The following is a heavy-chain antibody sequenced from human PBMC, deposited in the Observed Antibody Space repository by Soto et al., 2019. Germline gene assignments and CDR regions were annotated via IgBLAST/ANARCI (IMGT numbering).Heavy chain of an antibody. Sequence: QVQLVQSGAEVKKPGSSVKVSCKASGGTFSSYAISWVRQAPGQGLEWMGGIIPIFGTANYAQKFQGRVTITADESTSTAYMELSSVRSEDTAVYYCARGIDYYGSRSSYYYYYYCMDVWGQGTTVTVSS. CDR3: ARGIDYYGSRSSYYYYYYCMDV. J-gene: IGHJ6*02. CDR2: IIPIFGTA. D-gene: IGHD3-10*01. CDR1: GGTFSSYA. V-gene: IGHV1-69*01.